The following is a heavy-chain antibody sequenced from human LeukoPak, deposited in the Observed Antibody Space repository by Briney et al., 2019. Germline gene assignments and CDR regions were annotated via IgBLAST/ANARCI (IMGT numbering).Heavy chain of an antibody. CDR2: IYYSGST. D-gene: IGHD6-13*01. Sequence: SETLSLTCTVSGVSISSYYWSWIRQPPGKGLEWIGYIYYSGSTNYNPSLKSRVTISVDTSKNQFSLKLSSVTAADTAVYYCARAKYSSSWYRDDYWGQGTLVTVSS. CDR3: ARAKYSSSWYRDDY. J-gene: IGHJ4*02. V-gene: IGHV4-59*01. CDR1: GVSISSYY.